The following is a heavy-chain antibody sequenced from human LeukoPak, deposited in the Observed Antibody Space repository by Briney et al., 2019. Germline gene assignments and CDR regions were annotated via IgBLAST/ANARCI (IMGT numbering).Heavy chain of an antibody. CDR2: ISAYNGNT. Sequence: ASVKVSCKASRYTFTSYGISCVRQAPGQGLEWMGWISAYNGNTNNAQKLQSRVTMTTDTSTSTAYMELRSLRSDDTAVYYCARAFDGEVDYWGQGTLVTVSS. J-gene: IGHJ4*02. CDR3: ARAFDGEVDY. CDR1: RYTFTSYG. V-gene: IGHV1-18*01.